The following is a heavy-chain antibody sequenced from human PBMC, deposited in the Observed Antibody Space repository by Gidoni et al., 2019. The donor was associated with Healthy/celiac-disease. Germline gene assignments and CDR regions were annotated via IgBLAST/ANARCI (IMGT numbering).Heavy chain of an antibody. D-gene: IGHD2-21*02. CDR3: ARHKDCGGDCEGGFDY. V-gene: IGHV4-39*01. Sequence: DGLEWIGSIYYSGSTYYNPSLKSRVTISVDTSKNQFSLKLSSVTAADTAVYYCARHKDCGGDCEGGFDYWGQGTLVTVSS. J-gene: IGHJ4*02. CDR2: IYYSGST.